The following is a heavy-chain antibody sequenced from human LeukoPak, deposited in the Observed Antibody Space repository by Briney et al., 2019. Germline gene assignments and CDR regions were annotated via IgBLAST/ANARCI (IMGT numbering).Heavy chain of an antibody. J-gene: IGHJ4*02. V-gene: IGHV3-30*04. Sequence: GGSLRLSCAASGFTSSSYAMHWVRQAPGKGLEWVAVISYDGSNKYYADSVRGRFTISRDNSKNTLYLQMNSLRAEDTAVYYCARDYRAATGYSSGWYPYYFDYWGQGTLVTVSS. CDR1: GFTSSSYA. CDR3: ARDYRAATGYSSGWYPYYFDY. CDR2: ISYDGSNK. D-gene: IGHD6-19*01.